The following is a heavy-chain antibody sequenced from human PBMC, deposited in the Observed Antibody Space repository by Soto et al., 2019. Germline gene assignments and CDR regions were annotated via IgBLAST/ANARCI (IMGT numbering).Heavy chain of an antibody. V-gene: IGHV4-34*01. CDR3: ARVIATAVHWFDP. J-gene: IGHJ5*02. CDR1: GGSFSGYY. Sequence: PSETLSLTCAVYGGSFSGYYWSWIRQPPGKGLEWIGEINHSGSTNYNPSLKSRVTISVDKSKNQFSLKLSSVTAADTAVYYCARVIATAVHWFDPWGQGTLVTVSS. D-gene: IGHD6-13*01. CDR2: INHSGST.